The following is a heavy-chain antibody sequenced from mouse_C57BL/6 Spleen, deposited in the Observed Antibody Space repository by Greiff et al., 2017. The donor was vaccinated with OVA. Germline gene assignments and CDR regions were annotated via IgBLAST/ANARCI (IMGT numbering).Heavy chain of an antibody. J-gene: IGHJ4*01. CDR1: GYSFTGYY. D-gene: IGHD4-1*01. V-gene: IGHV1-42*01. CDR3: ARYWDPMDY. CDR2: INPSTGGT. Sequence: VQLQQSGPELVKPGASVKISCNASGYSFTGYYMNWVKQSPEKSLEWIGEINPSTGGTTYNQKFKAKATLTVDKSSSTAYMQLKSLTSEDSAVYYCARYWDPMDYWGQGTSVTVSS.